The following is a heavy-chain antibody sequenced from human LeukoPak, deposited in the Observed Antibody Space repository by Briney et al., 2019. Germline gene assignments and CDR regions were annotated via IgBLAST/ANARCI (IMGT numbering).Heavy chain of an antibody. CDR1: GFTFNDYH. CDR2: ISPGGGDI. CDR3: ASGRDIEVAGPGGYFDH. Sequence: KPGGSLRLSCAASGFTFNDYHMNWIRQAPGKGLEGISYISPGGGDIYFADSVNCRFSLSRDNAKDALYLQVSSLTAEDTAVYYCASGRDIEVAGPGGYFDHWGQGTLVTVSS. D-gene: IGHD6-19*01. V-gene: IGHV3-11*01. J-gene: IGHJ4*02.